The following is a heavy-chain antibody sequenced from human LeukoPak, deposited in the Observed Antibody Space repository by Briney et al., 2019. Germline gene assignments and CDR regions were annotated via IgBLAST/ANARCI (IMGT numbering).Heavy chain of an antibody. J-gene: IGHJ4*02. CDR1: GGSISSSSNY. Sequence: SETLSLTCTVSGGSISSSSNYWGWIRQPPGKGLEWIGSIYYSGNTYYNPSLKSRVTISVDTSKNQFSLKLSSVTAADTAVYYYARFLTYYYDSSGYYYFDYWGQGTLVTVSS. V-gene: IGHV4-39*01. CDR2: IYYSGNT. D-gene: IGHD3-22*01. CDR3: ARFLTYYYDSSGYYYFDY.